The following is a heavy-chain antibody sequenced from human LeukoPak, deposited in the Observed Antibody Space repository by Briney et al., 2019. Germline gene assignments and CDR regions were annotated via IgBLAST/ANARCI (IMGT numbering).Heavy chain of an antibody. CDR3: AKAYDFWSGPDY. D-gene: IGHD3-3*01. CDR2: ISWNSGSI. J-gene: IGHJ4*02. V-gene: IGHV3-9*01. CDR1: GFTFDDHA. Sequence: GGSLRLSCAASGFTFDDHAMHWVRQAPGKGLEWVSGISWNSGSIGYADSVKGRFTISRDNAKNSLYLQMNSLRAEDTALYYCAKAYDFWSGPDYWGQGTLVTVSS.